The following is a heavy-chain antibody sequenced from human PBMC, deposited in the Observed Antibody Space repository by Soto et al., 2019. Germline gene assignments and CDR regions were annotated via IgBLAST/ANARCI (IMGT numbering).Heavy chain of an antibody. CDR1: GFTFGSYW. CDR3: ARVVGGDIVVVPAASGFDP. V-gene: IGHV3-7*03. D-gene: IGHD2-2*01. Sequence: GGSLRLSCAASGFTFGSYWMSWVRQAPGKGLEWVANIKQDGSEGYYADSVKGRFTIARDNAKNSLYLQMNSLSAEDTAVYYCARVVGGDIVVVPAASGFDPWGQGTLVTVSS. CDR2: IKQDGSEG. J-gene: IGHJ5*02.